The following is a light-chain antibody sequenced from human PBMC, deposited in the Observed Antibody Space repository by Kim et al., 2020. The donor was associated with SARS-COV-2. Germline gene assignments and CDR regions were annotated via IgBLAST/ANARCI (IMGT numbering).Light chain of an antibody. CDR1: QTVLYNSNNKNY. V-gene: IGKV4-1*01. Sequence: GATLNCKSSQTVLYNSNNKNYLAWYQQKPGQAPKLLIYWASIRESGVSDRFSGSGSETDFTLTISSLQAEDVAVYYCQQYYSTPPSFGQGTKLEI. CDR2: WAS. CDR3: QQYYSTPPS. J-gene: IGKJ2*03.